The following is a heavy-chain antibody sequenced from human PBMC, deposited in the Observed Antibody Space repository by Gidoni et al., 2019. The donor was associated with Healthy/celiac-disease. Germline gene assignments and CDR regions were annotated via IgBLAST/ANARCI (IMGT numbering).Heavy chain of an antibody. D-gene: IGHD2-21*02. CDR1: GFTFDDYA. Sequence: EVQLVESGGGLVQPGRSLRLSCAASGFTFDDYAMHWVRQAPGKGLEWVSGISWNSGSIGYADSVKGRFTISRDNAKNSLYLQMNSLRAEDTALYYCARGGEVVVTAILYYFDYWGQGTLVTVSS. J-gene: IGHJ4*02. CDR3: ARGGEVVVTAILYYFDY. CDR2: ISWNSGSI. V-gene: IGHV3-9*01.